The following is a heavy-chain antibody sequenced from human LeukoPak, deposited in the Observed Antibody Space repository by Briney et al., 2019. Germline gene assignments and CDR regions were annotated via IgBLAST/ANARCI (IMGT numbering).Heavy chain of an antibody. V-gene: IGHV3-30*04. CDR3: ARDWFDSGWYLDH. CDR1: GFTFSSHN. D-gene: IGHD6-19*01. CDR2: LSFDGNHQ. J-gene: IGHJ4*02. Sequence: GGSLRLSCEASGFTFSSHNMHWVRQAPGRGLEWVALLSFDGNHQFYADSVKGRFTLSRDNFKNMVFLEMTSLRVEDTAVYYCARDWFDSGWYLDHWGQGALVTVSS.